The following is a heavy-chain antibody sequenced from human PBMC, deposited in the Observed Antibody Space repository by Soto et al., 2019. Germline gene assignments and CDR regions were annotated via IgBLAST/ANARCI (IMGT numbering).Heavy chain of an antibody. D-gene: IGHD1-1*01. CDR3: ARLEYLNYYYYYGMDV. CDR2: IYPGDSDT. J-gene: IGHJ6*02. Sequence: GDSLKISFKGSGYSFTSHWIAWVRQMPGKGLEWMGIIYPGDSDTRYSPSFQGQVTISADKSISTAYLQWSSLKASDTAMYYCARLEYLNYYYYYGMDVWGQGTTVTVSS. CDR1: GYSFTSHW. V-gene: IGHV5-51*01.